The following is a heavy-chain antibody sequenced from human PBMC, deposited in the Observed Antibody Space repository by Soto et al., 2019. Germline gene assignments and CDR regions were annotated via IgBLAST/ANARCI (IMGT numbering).Heavy chain of an antibody. CDR1: GGTFSSYV. D-gene: IGHD2-21*01. V-gene: IGHV1-69*06. CDR2: IIPIFGTG. CDR3: AREIPAPRHLDS. Sequence: QVQLVQSGAEVKKPGSSVKVSCKASGGTFSSYVFTWVRQAPGQGLEWMGGIIPIFGTGKYEQKFQGRVTMTADKSTSTAYMELSSLSSEDTAVYYCAREIPAPRHLDSWGQGTLVTVSS. J-gene: IGHJ4*02.